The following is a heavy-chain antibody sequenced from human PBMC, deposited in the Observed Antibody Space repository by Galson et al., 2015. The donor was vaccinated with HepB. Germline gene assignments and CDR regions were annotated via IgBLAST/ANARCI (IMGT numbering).Heavy chain of an antibody. D-gene: IGHD6-19*01. J-gene: IGHJ4*02. V-gene: IGHV3-48*03. CDR3: ARDRYSSGPFDY. CDR1: GFTFSSYE. CDR2: ISSSGSTI. Sequence: SLRLSCAASGFTFSSYEMNWVRQAPGKGLEWVSYISSSGSTIYYADSVKGRFTISRDNAKNSLYLQMNSLRAEDTAVYYCARDRYSSGPFDYWGQGTLVTVSS.